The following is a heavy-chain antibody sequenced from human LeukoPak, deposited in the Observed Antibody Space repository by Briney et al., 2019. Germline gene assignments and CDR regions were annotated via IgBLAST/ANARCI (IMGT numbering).Heavy chain of an antibody. V-gene: IGHV3-23*01. J-gene: IGHJ4*02. CDR1: GFTFSSYA. Sequence: GGSLRLSCAASGFTFSSYAMHWVRQAPGKALEWVSAISGSGGSTYYADSVKGRFTISRHNSKNTLYLQMNSLRAEDTAVYYCARVFGYYLDYWGQGTLVTVSS. D-gene: IGHD3-10*01. CDR2: ISGSGGST. CDR3: ARVFGYYLDY.